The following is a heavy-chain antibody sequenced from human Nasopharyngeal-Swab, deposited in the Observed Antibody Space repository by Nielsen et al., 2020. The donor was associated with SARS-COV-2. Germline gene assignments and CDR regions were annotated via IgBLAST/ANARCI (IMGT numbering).Heavy chain of an antibody. D-gene: IGHD1-26*01. CDR2: ISSSGSTI. V-gene: IGHV3-11*04. Sequence: GGSLRLSCAASGFTLSDYYMSWVRQAPGKGLEWVSYISSSGSTIYYADSVKGRFTISRDNAKNSLYLQMNSLRAEDTAVYYCARDIVGATPNFDYWGQGTLITVSS. CDR3: ARDIVGATPNFDY. CDR1: GFTLSDYY. J-gene: IGHJ4*02.